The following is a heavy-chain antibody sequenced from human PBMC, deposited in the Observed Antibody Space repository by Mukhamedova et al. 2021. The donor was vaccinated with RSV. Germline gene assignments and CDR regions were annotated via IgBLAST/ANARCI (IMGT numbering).Heavy chain of an antibody. CDR2: ISWNSYII. CDR3: AKDVYGGSSAGLDY. D-gene: IGHD4-23*01. V-gene: IGHV3-9*01. J-gene: IGHJ4*02. Sequence: WVRQAPGKGLEWVSGISWNSYIIGYADSVKGRFTISRDNAKKSVYLQMNSLRPEDTALYYCAKDVYGGSSAGLDYWGQGTLVTAS.